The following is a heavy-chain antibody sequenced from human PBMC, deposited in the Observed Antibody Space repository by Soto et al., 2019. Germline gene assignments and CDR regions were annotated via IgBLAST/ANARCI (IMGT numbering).Heavy chain of an antibody. CDR2: IVPMFGTT. CDR3: AREDYTAYGLDY. Sequence: QVQVVQSGAEVKKPGSSVKVSCKAPGGVLSSYTLNWVRQAPGQGLEWMGGIVPMFGTTTYAQKFQGRVTITADLSTTTAYMELSSLRSDDTAVYYCAREDYTAYGLDYLGQGTMVTVSS. V-gene: IGHV1-69*01. D-gene: IGHD4-4*01. CDR1: GGVLSSYT. J-gene: IGHJ4*02.